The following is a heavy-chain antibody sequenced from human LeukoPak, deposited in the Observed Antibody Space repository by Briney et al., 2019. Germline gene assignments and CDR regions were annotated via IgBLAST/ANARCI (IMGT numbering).Heavy chain of an antibody. D-gene: IGHD2-8*02. Sequence: SETLSLTCTVSGGSISSSSYYWGWIRQPPGKGLEWIESIYYSGSTYCNPSLKSRVTISVDTSKNQFSLKLSSVTAADTAVYYCARHAVLGVGYYYYYFMDVWGKGTTVTVSS. J-gene: IGHJ6*04. CDR3: ARHAVLGVGYYYYYFMDV. V-gene: IGHV4-39*01. CDR1: GGSISSSSYY. CDR2: IYYSGST.